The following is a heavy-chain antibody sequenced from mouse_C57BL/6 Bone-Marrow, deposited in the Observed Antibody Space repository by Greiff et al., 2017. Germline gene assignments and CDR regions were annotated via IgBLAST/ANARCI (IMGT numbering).Heavy chain of an antibody. D-gene: IGHD3-3*01. V-gene: IGHV2-5*01. Sequence: VQLQESGPGLVQPSQSLSITCTVSGFSLTSYGVHWVRQSPGKGLEWLGVIWRGGSTDYNAAFMSRLSITKDNSKSQVFFKMNSLQADDTAIYYCAKQGTGYYYAMDYWGQGTSVTVSS. J-gene: IGHJ4*01. CDR3: AKQGTGYYYAMDY. CDR1: GFSLTSYG. CDR2: IWRGGST.